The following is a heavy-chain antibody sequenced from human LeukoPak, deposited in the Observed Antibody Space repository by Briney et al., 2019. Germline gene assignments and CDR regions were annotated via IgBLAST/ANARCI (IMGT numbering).Heavy chain of an antibody. CDR2: ISWNSGSI. D-gene: IGHD4/OR15-4a*01. CDR1: GFSFGDFG. CDR3: AKDFTNYVNLGWFDP. V-gene: IGHV3-9*01. J-gene: IGHJ5*02. Sequence: GGSLRLSCAASGFSFGDFGMSWVRQAPGKGLEWVSGISWNSGSIGYADSVKGRFTISRDNAKNSLYLQMNSLRAEDTALYYCAKDFTNYVNLGWFDPWGQGTLVTVSS.